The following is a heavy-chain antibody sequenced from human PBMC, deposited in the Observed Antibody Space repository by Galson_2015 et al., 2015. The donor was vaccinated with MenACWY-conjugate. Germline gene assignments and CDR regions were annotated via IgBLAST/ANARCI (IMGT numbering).Heavy chain of an antibody. J-gene: IGHJ4*02. CDR1: GFSVRSNF. Sequence: LRLSCASSGFSVRSNFMTWVRQAPGKGLEWVSVIYSDALGATTHYSDSVKGRFTSSRDNSKNTLYLQMNSLRVEDTAVYYCAREGRHVGSYSDLDYWGQGTLVTVSS. D-gene: IGHD1-26*01. CDR3: AREGRHVGSYSDLDY. CDR2: IYSDALGATT. V-gene: IGHV3-53*01.